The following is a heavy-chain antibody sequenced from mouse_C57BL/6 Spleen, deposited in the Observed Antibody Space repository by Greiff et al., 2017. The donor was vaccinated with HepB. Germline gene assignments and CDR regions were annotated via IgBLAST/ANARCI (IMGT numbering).Heavy chain of an antibody. Sequence: VQLQQSGPELVKPGASVKISCKASGYAFSSSWMNWVTQRPGKGLEWIGRIYPGDGDTNYNGKFKGKATLTADKSSSTAYMQLSRLTSEDSAVYCCARSGCNYVYAMDYWGQGTSVTVSS. CDR2: IYPGDGDT. V-gene: IGHV1-82*01. CDR1: GYAFSSSW. CDR3: ARSGCNYVYAMDY. D-gene: IGHD2-1*01. J-gene: IGHJ4*01.